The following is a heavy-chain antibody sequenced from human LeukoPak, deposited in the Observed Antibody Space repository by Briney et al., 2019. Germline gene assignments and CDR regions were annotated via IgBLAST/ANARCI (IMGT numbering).Heavy chain of an antibody. CDR3: ARSFSFYYGMDV. CDR2: INPNNGDR. J-gene: IGHJ6*02. CDR1: GYSFTGYY. Sequence: GASVKVSCKASGYSFTGYYMHWVRQAPGQGLEWMGWINPNNGDRNYAQKFQGRVTMTRDTSISTAYMELSRLTSDDTAVYYCARSFSFYYGMDVWGQGTTDTVSS. D-gene: IGHD2-2*01. V-gene: IGHV1-2*02.